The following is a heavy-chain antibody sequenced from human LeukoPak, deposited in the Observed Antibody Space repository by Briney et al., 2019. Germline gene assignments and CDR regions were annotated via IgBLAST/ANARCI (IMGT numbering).Heavy chain of an antibody. J-gene: IGHJ4*02. CDR1: GGSISSSSYY. D-gene: IGHD3-22*01. CDR3: ARLQLEYYYDSSGYYDY. CDR2: IYYSGST. V-gene: IGHV4-39*01. Sequence: PSETLSLTCTVSGGSISSSSYYWGWVRQPPGKGLEWIGSIYYSGSTYYNPSLKSRVTISVDTSKNQFSLKLSSVTAADTAVYYCARLQLEYYYDSSGYYDYWGRGTLVSVSS.